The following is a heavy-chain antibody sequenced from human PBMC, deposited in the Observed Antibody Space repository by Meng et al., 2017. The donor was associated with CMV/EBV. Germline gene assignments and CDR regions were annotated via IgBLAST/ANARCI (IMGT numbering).Heavy chain of an antibody. Sequence: GSLRLSCTASGCPIRSSSYDWCWIRQTPGKGLEWIGCIYYSGSTYYNPSLKSRVTISVDTSKNQFSLKLSSVTAADTAVYYCARHRWELYSPIDYWGQGTLVTVSS. CDR1: GCPIRSSSYD. CDR3: ARHRWELYSPIDY. D-gene: IGHD1-26*01. V-gene: IGHV4-39*01. J-gene: IGHJ4*02. CDR2: IYYSGST.